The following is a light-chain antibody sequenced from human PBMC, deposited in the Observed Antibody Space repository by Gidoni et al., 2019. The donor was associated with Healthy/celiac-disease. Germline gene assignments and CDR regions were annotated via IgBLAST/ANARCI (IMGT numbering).Light chain of an antibody. CDR3: QQYDNLPLT. CDR1: QAISNY. J-gene: IGKJ4*01. Sequence: DIQMTQSPSSLSASVGDRDTITCQASQAISNYLNWYQQKPGKAPKLLIYDASNLETGVPSRFSGSGSGTDFTFTISRLQPEDIATYYCQQYDNLPLTFGGGTKVEIK. V-gene: IGKV1-33*01. CDR2: DAS.